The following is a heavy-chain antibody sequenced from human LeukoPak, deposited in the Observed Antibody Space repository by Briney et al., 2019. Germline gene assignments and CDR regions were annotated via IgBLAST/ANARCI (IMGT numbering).Heavy chain of an antibody. D-gene: IGHD2-2*01. V-gene: IGHV1-2*02. CDR1: GYTFTGYY. CDR2: INPNSGGT. J-gene: IGHJ6*03. Sequence: GASVKVSCKASGYTFTGYYMHWLRQAPGQGLEWMGWINPNSGGTNYAQKFQGRVTMTRDTSISTAYMELSRLRSDDTAVYYCASGDIVVVPAAPRYYYYYMDVWGKGTTVTVSS. CDR3: ASGDIVVVPAAPRYYYYYMDV.